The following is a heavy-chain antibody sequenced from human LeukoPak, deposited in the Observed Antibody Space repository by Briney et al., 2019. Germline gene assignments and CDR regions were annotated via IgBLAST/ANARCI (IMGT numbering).Heavy chain of an antibody. CDR2: INAGNGNT. V-gene: IGHV1-3*01. CDR3: ARSPSENWFDP. CDR1: GYTFTSYA. Sequence: ASVNVPCKASGYTFTSYAMHWVRQAPGQRLEWMGWINAGNGNTKYSQKFQGRVTITRDTSASTAYMELSSLRSEDTAVYYCARSPSENWFDPWGQGTLVTVSS. J-gene: IGHJ5*02.